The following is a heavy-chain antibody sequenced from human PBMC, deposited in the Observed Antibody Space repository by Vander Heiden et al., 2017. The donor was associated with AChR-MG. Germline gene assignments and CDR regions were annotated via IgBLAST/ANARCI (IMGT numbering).Heavy chain of an antibody. Sequence: QVQLVQPGAEQKKPGASVKVSCQPSGYPVTGNYMRGVRQAPGKGLEWMGWINPNSGGTNYAQKFQGRVTMTRDTSISTAYMELSRLRSDDTAVYYCAREDEGIAAAYNWFDPWGQGTLVTVSS. V-gene: IGHV1-2*02. D-gene: IGHD6-13*01. CDR1: GYPVTGNY. J-gene: IGHJ5*02. CDR2: INPNSGGT. CDR3: AREDEGIAAAYNWFDP.